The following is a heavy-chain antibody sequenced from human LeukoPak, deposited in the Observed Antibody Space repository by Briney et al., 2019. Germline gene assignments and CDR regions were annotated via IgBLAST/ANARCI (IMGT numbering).Heavy chain of an antibody. CDR2: IYYTGAT. V-gene: IGHV4-30-4*01. D-gene: IGHD1-26*01. J-gene: IGHJ3*02. CDR3: VRDGRGTRGSGFDI. CDR1: GGSINSGDYY. Sequence: SETLSLTCTVSGGSINSGDYYWSWSRKPPGRGLGWMGYIYYTGATYYNPSLKSRVTISVDMSKNQFSLRLSSVTAADTAVYYCVRDGRGTRGSGFDIWGQGTMVTVSS.